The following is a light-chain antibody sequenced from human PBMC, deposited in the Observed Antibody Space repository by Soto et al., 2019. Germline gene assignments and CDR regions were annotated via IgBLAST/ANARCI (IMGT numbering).Light chain of an antibody. CDR2: TAS. CDR3: HKYGPSPLT. Sequence: DIVLTQSPGTLSLSPGARATLSCWASQSVASSFIAWFQQKPGQPPRLLIYTASSRAPGIPDRFTASGSRTDFTLTISRLEPEDFAVYYCHKYGPSPLTFGGGTKVEI. CDR1: QSVASSF. V-gene: IGKV3-20*01. J-gene: IGKJ4*01.